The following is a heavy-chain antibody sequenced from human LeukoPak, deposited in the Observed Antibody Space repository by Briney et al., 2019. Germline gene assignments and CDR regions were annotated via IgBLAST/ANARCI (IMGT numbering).Heavy chain of an antibody. CDR1: GGTFSSYA. CDR3: AREPGTGAAFDI. Sequence: SVKVSCKASGGTFSSYAISWVRQAPGQGLEWVGGIIPIFGTANCAQKFQGRVTITADESTSTAYMELSSLRSEDTAVYYCAREPGTGAAFDIWGQATMVTVSS. D-gene: IGHD1-1*01. J-gene: IGHJ3*02. V-gene: IGHV1-69*13. CDR2: IIPIFGTA.